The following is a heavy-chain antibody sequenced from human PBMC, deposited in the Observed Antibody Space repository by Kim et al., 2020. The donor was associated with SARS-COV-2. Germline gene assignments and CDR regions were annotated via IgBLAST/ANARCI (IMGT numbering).Heavy chain of an antibody. CDR1: GGSFSGYY. D-gene: IGHD3-10*01. CDR3: ARRGTYYYGSGRLRIDY. Sequence: SETLSLTCAVYGGSFSGYYWSWIRQPPGKGLEWIGEINHSGSTNYNPSLKSRVTISVDTSKNQFSLKLSSVTAADTAVYYCARRGTYYYGSGRLRIDYWG. J-gene: IGHJ4*01. V-gene: IGHV4-34*01. CDR2: INHSGST.